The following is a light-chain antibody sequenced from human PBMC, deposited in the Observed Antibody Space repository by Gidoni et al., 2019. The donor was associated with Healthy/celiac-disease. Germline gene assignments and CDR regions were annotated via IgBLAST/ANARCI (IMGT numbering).Light chain of an antibody. CDR2: AAS. Sequence: EIVLTQSPGTLSLSPGERATLSCRASQSVSSSYLAWYQQKPGQAPRLLIYAASSRATGIPDRFSGSGSGTDFTLTISRLEPEDFAVYYCQQYGSSPWTFGQXTKVEIK. CDR3: QQYGSSPWT. J-gene: IGKJ1*01. V-gene: IGKV3-20*01. CDR1: QSVSSSY.